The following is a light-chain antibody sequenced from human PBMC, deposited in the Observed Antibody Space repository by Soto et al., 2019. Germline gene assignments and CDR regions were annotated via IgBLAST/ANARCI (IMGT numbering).Light chain of an antibody. CDR1: QTISSW. CDR3: QQYNRYSIT. J-gene: IGKJ5*01. V-gene: IGKV1-5*01. CDR2: DAS. Sequence: DIXMTQSPATLSASVGGRVTITCLASQTISSWLALYQQKPGKAPKLMIYDASSLESGVPSRLSGSESGTEFPLTISTPQTDDFATYYCQQYNRYSITFGQGTRLA.